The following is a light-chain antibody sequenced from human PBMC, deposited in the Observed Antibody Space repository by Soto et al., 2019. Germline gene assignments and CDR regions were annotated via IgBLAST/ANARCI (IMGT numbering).Light chain of an antibody. V-gene: IGKV3-15*01. J-gene: IGKJ1*01. CDR1: QSISGT. CDR2: GAS. CDR3: QQYYNWAWT. Sequence: EIVMTQSPATLSVSPGGRATLSCRASQSISGTLAWYQQKPGQAPRLLIYGASTRPTSFPARFSGSGSGTDFALTISILQSEDFAVYYCQQYYNWAWTFGQGTKVEI.